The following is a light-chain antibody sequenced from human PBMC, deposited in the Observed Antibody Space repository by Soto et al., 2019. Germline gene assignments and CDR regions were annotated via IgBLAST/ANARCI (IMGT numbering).Light chain of an antibody. J-gene: IGLJ2*01. Sequence: SYELTQPPSVSVAPGQTARITCGGNTIGTKSVHWYQQKPGQAPVVVVYDNTDRPSGIPERFSGSNFGSTATLTISRVEAGDEADYCCQLWDTSSDHVIFGGGTK. CDR1: TIGTKS. V-gene: IGLV3-21*02. CDR3: QLWDTSSDHVI. CDR2: DNT.